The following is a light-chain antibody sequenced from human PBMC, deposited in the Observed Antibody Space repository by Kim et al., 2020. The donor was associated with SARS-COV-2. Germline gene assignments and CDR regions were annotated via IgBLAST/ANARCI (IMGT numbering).Light chain of an antibody. V-gene: IGLV2-14*03. CDR3: SSFTSISTLV. J-gene: IGLJ3*02. Sequence: GQSISICCTGTSQDVGGNKDVSWYQQHPCKAPKLMIYDISRRPSGFSNRFSGSKSGNTASLTISELQAEDEADYYCSSFTSISTLVFGGGTQLTVL. CDR1: SQDVGGNKD. CDR2: DIS.